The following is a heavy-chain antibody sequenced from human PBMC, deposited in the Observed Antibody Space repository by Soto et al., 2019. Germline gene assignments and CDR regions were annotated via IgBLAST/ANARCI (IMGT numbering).Heavy chain of an antibody. Sequence: SETLSLTCSVSGGSFTSDNYYWGWIRQPPGEGLEWLGSMYYTGSFHYNPSLKGRVAISVDTSKSRFSLRLTSVTAADTAVYYCVRPYSMAWSPSSYFASGGQGTLVTVP. CDR2: MYYTGSF. D-gene: IGHD4-4*01. CDR3: VRPYSMAWSPSSYFAS. CDR1: GGSFTSDNYY. V-gene: IGHV4-39*01. J-gene: IGHJ4*02.